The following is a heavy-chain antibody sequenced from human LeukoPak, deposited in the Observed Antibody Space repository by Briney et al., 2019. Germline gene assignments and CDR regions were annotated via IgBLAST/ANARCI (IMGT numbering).Heavy chain of an antibody. Sequence: SETLSLTCSVSGGSISSSSYYWGWIRQPPGKGLEWIGSIYYSGSTYYNPSLKSRVTISVDTSKNQFYLKLSSVTAADTAVYYCARVYYDSSGYVHYFDCWGQGTLVTVSS. J-gene: IGHJ4*02. CDR2: IYYSGST. V-gene: IGHV4-39*07. CDR3: ARVYYDSSGYVHYFDC. CDR1: GGSISSSSYY. D-gene: IGHD3-22*01.